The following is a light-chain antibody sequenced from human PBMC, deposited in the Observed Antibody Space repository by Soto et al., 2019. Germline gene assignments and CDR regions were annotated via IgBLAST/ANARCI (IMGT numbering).Light chain of an antibody. CDR3: QQYDNWPYT. CDR2: RAF. Sequence: EIVLTQSPATLSLSPGETATLSCRASQSVRSYLAWFQQKPGQAPRLLMYRAFTMETGFPATFSGTGSGSEFTLTISSLQSEDGVIYYCQQYDNWPYTFGQGTKVDIK. V-gene: IGKV3-15*01. J-gene: IGKJ2*01. CDR1: QSVRSY.